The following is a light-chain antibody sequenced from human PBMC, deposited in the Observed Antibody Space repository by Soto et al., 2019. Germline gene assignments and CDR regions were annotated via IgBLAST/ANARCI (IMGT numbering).Light chain of an antibody. V-gene: IGLV2-11*01. J-gene: IGLJ2*01. Sequence: QSVLTQPRSVSGSPGQSVTISCTGTSSDVGGYNYVSWYQHHPGKAPKLMTSDVSKRPSGVPDRFSGSKSGNTASLTISGLRAEDEADYYGCSYAGSYTLVFGGGTKLTVL. CDR1: SSDVGGYNY. CDR3: CSYAGSYTLV. CDR2: DVS.